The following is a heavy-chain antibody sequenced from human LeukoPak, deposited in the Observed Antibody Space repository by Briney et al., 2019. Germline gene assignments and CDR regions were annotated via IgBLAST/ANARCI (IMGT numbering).Heavy chain of an antibody. CDR1: GFTFNIYA. CDR2: MCGSAGCT. J-gene: IGHJ5*02. V-gene: IGHV3-23*01. D-gene: IGHD3-22*01. CDR3: ARDRPNYHESNGHYYNRDGDH. Sequence: GGSLRLSCAASGFTFNIYAMSWVRLAPGKGLQWVASMCGSAGCTYYADSVKGRFTISRDNSKNTLYMQMNSLRAEDTAIYYCARDRPNYHESNGHYYNRDGDHWGQGTLVTVSS.